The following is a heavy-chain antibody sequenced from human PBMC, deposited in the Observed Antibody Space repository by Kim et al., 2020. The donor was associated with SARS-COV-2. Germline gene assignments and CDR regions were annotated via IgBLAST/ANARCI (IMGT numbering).Heavy chain of an antibody. CDR1: GDSMSNNY. D-gene: IGHD3-10*01. Sequence: SETLSLTCTVSGDSMSNNYWSWIRQPPGKGLEYIGYISYNGDTYNNPSLTSRITISGDSSKRQFSLKLNSVTAADTAVYYCAKIRPVTLVRGVVTDGWF. J-gene: IGHJ5*01. V-gene: IGHV4-59*01. CDR2: ISYNGDT. CDR3: AKIRPVTLVRGVVTDGWF.